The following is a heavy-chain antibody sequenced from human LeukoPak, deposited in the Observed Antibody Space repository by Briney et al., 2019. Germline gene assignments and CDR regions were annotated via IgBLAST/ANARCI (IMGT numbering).Heavy chain of an antibody. J-gene: IGHJ6*03. CDR1: GYTFTSYG. CDR3: ARDGQSGLGYYYYDYMDV. Sequence: SVKVSCKASGYTFTSYGISWVRQAPGQGLEWMGGIIPIFGTANYAQKFQGRVTITTDESTSTAYMELSSLRSGDTAVYYCARDGQSGLGYYYYDYMDVWGKGTTVTVSS. CDR2: IIPIFGTA. V-gene: IGHV1-69*05. D-gene: IGHD6-19*01.